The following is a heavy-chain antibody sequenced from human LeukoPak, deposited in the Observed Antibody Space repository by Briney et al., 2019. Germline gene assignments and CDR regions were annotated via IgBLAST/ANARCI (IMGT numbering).Heavy chain of an antibody. CDR3: AKVEGDYGAFDI. D-gene: IGHD4-17*01. J-gene: IGHJ3*02. V-gene: IGHV3-30*18. CDR1: GFTFSSYG. CDR2: ISYDGSNK. Sequence: GRSLRLSCAASGFTFSSYGMHWVRQAPGKGLEWVAVISYDGSNKYYADSVKGRFTISRDNSKNTLYLQMNSLRAEDTAVYYCAKVEGDYGAFDIWGQGTMVTVSS.